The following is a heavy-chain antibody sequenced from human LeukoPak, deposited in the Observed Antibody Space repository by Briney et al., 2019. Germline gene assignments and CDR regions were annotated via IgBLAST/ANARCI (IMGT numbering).Heavy chain of an antibody. J-gene: IGHJ6*04. CDR1: GFTFSSYE. CDR3: ARVGSYDILTGYTLGYYYGMDV. CDR2: ISSSGSTI. V-gene: IGHV3-48*03. D-gene: IGHD3-9*01. Sequence: PGGSLRLSCAASGFTFSSYEMNWVRQAPGKGLERVSYISSSGSTIYYADSVKGRFTISRDNAKNSLYLQMNSLRAEDTAVYYCARVGSYDILTGYTLGYYYGMDVWGKGTTVTVSS.